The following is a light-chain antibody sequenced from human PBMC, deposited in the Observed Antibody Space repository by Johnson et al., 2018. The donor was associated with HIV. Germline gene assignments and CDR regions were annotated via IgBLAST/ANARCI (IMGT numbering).Light chain of an antibody. CDR2: DNN. J-gene: IGLJ1*01. CDR1: SSNIGNNY. CDR3: GTWDSSLSAARV. V-gene: IGLV1-51*01. Sequence: QSILTQPPSVSAAPGQKVTISCSGSSSNIGNNYVSWYQQLPGTAPKLLIYDNNKRPSGIPDRFSGSKSGTSATLAITGLQTGDEADYYCGTWDSSLSAARVFGTGTKVTVL.